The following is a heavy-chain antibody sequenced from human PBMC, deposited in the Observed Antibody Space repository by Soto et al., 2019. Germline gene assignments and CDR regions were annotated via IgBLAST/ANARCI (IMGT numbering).Heavy chain of an antibody. V-gene: IGHV1-18*01. D-gene: IGHD3-3*01. J-gene: IGHJ6*02. CDR1: GYTFTRYV. CDR3: ARDAPPPELRFLEWHNYDYNGMDV. Sequence: ASVKVSFKACGYTFTRYVISWLRQCPVQGLEWRGCISAYNGNTNYAQKPQGRVTMTTDTSTSTAYMELRSLRSDDTAVYYCARDAPPPELRFLEWHNYDYNGMDVWGQGTTVTAP. CDR2: ISAYNGNT.